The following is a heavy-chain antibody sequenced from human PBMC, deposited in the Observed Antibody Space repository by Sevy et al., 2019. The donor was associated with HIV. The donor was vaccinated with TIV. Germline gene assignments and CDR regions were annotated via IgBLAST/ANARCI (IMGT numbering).Heavy chain of an antibody. D-gene: IGHD5-18*01. CDR2: IKQGGNEK. CDR1: GFTVGTYW. J-gene: IGHJ6*02. V-gene: IGHV3-7*01. CDR3: ARGGPLVDAALIPWGMDV. Sequence: GGYLRLSCAASGFTVGTYWMNWVRQAPGKGLEWVANIKQGGNEKYYVDSVKGRFTLSRDNAKNSVSLQMNSLRAEDTAVYYCARGGPLVDAALIPWGMDVWGQGTTVTVSS.